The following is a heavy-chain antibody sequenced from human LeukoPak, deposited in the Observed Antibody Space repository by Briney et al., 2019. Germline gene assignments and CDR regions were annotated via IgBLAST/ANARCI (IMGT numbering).Heavy chain of an antibody. D-gene: IGHD2-2*01. J-gene: IGHJ4*02. Sequence: GGSLRLSCAASGFTFSSYAMSWVRQAPGKGLEWVSAISGSGGSTYHADSVKGRFTISRDNAKNSLYLQMNSLRAEDTAVYYCAKGAGYCSSISCSGYSGYDFRFDSWGQGTLVTVSS. CDR2: ISGSGGST. CDR1: GFTFSSYA. V-gene: IGHV3-23*01. CDR3: AKGAGYCSSISCSGYSGYDFRFDS.